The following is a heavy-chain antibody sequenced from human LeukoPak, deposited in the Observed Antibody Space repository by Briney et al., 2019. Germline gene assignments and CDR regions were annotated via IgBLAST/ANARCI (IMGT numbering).Heavy chain of an antibody. Sequence: GGSLRLSCAASGFTFSSYAMSWVRQAPGKGLEWVSAISGSGGSTYYADSVKGRFTISRGNSKNTLYLQMNSLRAEDTAVYYCALGTNYGDFDYWGQGTLVTVSS. CDR3: ALGTNYGDFDY. CDR1: GFTFSSYA. CDR2: ISGSGGST. D-gene: IGHD3-10*01. V-gene: IGHV3-23*01. J-gene: IGHJ4*02.